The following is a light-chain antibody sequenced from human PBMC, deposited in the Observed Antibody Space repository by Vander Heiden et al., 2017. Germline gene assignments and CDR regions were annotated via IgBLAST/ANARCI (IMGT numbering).Light chain of an antibody. CDR1: RSNTGSNT. CDR2: SNN. V-gene: IGLV1-44*01. Sequence: QSVLTQPPSASGTPGQRVTLSCSVRRSNTGSNTVNWYQQLPGTAPKLLIYSNNQRPSGVPDRFSGSKSGTSASLAISGLQSEDEADYYCAAWDDSLNGWVFGGGTKLTVL. CDR3: AAWDDSLNGWV. J-gene: IGLJ3*02.